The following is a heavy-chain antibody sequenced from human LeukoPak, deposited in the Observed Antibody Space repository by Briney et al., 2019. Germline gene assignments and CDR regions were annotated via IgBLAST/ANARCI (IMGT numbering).Heavy chain of an antibody. J-gene: IGHJ3*01. CDR1: GFTFSIYS. CDR3: ARDRVAGTIFVSDGFDV. CDR2: ISSSSSTI. Sequence: PGGSLRLSCAASGFTFSIYSMNWVRQAPGKGLEWVSYISSSSSTIYYADSVKGRFTISRDNSKNTLYLQMNSLRAEDTAVYYCARDRVAGTIFVSDGFDVWGQGTMVTVSS. V-gene: IGHV3-48*01. D-gene: IGHD6-19*01.